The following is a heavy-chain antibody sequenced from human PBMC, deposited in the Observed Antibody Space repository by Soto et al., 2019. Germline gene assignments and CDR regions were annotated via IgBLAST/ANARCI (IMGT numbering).Heavy chain of an antibody. Sequence: PGGSLRLSCAASGFIFSGSAFHWVRQAPGKGLEWVGRIRSKANSYATSYGASVKGRFTISRDDSKSTTYLQINGLKTDDTAVYHCTRHHGWDTTMLNSLGHWGQGALVTVSS. CDR3: TRHHGWDTTMLNSLGH. CDR2: IRSKANSYAT. D-gene: IGHD5-18*01. V-gene: IGHV3-73*01. J-gene: IGHJ4*02. CDR1: GFIFSGSA.